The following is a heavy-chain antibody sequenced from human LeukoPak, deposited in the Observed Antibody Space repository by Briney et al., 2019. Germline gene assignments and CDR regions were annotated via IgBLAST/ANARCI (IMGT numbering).Heavy chain of an antibody. V-gene: IGHV3-7*03. CDR1: GFALSSHW. CDR3: ARNNGMDV. J-gene: IGHJ6*02. CDR2: VNRDGSET. Sequence: GGSLRLSCAASGFALSSHWMTWVRQVPGRGPEWVADVNRDGSETYYLDSVKGRFTISKDNAKNSLYLQMNSLSAEDTALYHCARNNGMDVWGQGTTVIVSS.